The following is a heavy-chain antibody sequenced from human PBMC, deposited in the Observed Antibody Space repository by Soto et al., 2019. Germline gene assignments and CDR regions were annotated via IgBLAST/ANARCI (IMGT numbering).Heavy chain of an antibody. V-gene: IGHV1-69*13. J-gene: IGHJ4*02. D-gene: IGHD1-26*01. Sequence: SVKVSCKASGGTFSSYAISWVRQAPGQGLEWMGGIIPIFGTANYAQKFQGRVAITADESTSTAYMELSSLRSEDTAVYYCARVSGGSQPVLDYWGQGTLVTVSS. CDR3: ARVSGGSQPVLDY. CDR1: GGTFSSYA. CDR2: IIPIFGTA.